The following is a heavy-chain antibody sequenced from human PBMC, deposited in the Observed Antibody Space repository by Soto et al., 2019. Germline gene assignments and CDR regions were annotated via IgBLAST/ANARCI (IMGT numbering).Heavy chain of an antibody. CDR1: GFTLSSYW. V-gene: IGHV3-74*01. J-gene: IGHJ4*02. D-gene: IGHD6-19*01. CDR3: ARFGRDSGWFVYYFDY. CDR2: INSDGSST. Sequence: GGSLRLSCAASGFTLSSYWMHWVRQAPGKGLVWVSRINSDGSSTSYADSVKGRFTISRDNAKNTLYLQMNSLRAEDTAVYYCARFGRDSGWFVYYFDYWGQGTLVTVSS.